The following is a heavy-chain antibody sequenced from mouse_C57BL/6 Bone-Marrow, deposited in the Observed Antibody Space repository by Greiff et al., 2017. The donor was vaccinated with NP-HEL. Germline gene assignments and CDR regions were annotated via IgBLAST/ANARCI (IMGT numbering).Heavy chain of an antibody. Sequence: EVQLQESGGGLVKPGGSLKLSCAASGFTFSSYAMSWVRQTPEKRLEWVATISDGGSYTYYPDNVKGRFTISRDNAKNNLYLQMSHLKSEDTAMYYCARDEYDGDDYWGQGTTLTVSS. D-gene: IGHD2-3*01. CDR3: ARDEYDGDDY. V-gene: IGHV5-4*01. CDR2: ISDGGSYT. J-gene: IGHJ2*01. CDR1: GFTFSSYA.